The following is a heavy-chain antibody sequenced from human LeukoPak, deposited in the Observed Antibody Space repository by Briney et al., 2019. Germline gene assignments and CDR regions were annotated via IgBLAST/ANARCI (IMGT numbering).Heavy chain of an antibody. D-gene: IGHD2-15*01. CDR1: GFTVRDNY. CDR2: IYSGGTT. Sequence: SGGSLRLSCEVSGFTVRDNYMSWVRQAPGKGLEWVSVIYSGGTTYYADAVKGRLTISRDNSKNTIYLQMNSLRVEDTAVYYCASHYCNSGSCFFDYRGQGAVVTVSP. CDR3: ASHYCNSGSCFFDY. V-gene: IGHV3-53*01. J-gene: IGHJ4*02.